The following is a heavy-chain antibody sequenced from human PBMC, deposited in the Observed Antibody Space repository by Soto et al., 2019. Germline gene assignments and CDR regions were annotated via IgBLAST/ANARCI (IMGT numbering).Heavy chain of an antibody. D-gene: IGHD1-7*01. CDR2: IYSNGNS. CDR3: ARERGDNWTYEVE. Sequence: QVQLQETGPGLVKPSETVSLTCAVSGGSISDYHWSWIRQSAGKGLEWIGRIYSNGNSNNNPSLKSRATMSVDTSRKQFFLKLSSVTAADTAVYYCARERGDNWTYEVEWAQGTLVTVSS. J-gene: IGHJ4*02. V-gene: IGHV4-4*07. CDR1: GGSISDYH.